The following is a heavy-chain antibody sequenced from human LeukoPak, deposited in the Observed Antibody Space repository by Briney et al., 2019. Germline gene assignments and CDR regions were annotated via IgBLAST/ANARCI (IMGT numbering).Heavy chain of an antibody. CDR1: GGSISSSNW. Sequence: KASETLSLTCAVSGGSISSSNWWSWVRQPPGKGLEWIGEIYHSGSTNYNPSLKSRVTISVDKSKNQFSLKLSSVTAADTAVYYCARGAVTYGYYYYGMDVWGQGTTVTVSS. CDR3: ARGAVTYGYYYYGMDV. V-gene: IGHV4-4*02. J-gene: IGHJ6*02. D-gene: IGHD4-17*01. CDR2: IYHSGST.